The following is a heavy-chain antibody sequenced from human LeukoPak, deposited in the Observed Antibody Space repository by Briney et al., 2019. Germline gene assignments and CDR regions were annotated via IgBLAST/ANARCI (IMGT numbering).Heavy chain of an antibody. CDR1: GYSISSGYY. D-gene: IGHD6-13*01. CDR3: ARGVDSAAAAGTGYSFDP. V-gene: IGHV4-38-2*02. CDR2: IYHSGST. J-gene: IGHJ5*02. Sequence: PSETLSLTCTVSGYSISSGYYWGWIRQPPGKGLEWIGSIYHSGSTYYNPSLKSRVTISVDTSKNQFSLKLSSVNAADTAVYYCARGVDSAAAAGTGYSFDPWGQGTLVTVSS.